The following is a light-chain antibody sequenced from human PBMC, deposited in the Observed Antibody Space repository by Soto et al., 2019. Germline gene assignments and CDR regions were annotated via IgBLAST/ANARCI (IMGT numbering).Light chain of an antibody. V-gene: IGKV1-5*03. CDR3: QQYNNWPRT. CDR2: KAS. CDR1: QSISSW. Sequence: DIQMPQSPSTLSASVGDRVTITCRASQSISSWLAWYQQKPGKAPKLLIYKASSLESGVPSRFSGSGSGTEFTLTINSLQSEDFAVYYCQQYNNWPRTFGQVAKVDI. J-gene: IGKJ1*01.